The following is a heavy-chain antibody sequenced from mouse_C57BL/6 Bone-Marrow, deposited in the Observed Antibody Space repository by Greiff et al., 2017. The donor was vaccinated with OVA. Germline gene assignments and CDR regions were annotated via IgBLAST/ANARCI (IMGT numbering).Heavy chain of an antibody. CDR2: IDPETGGT. Sequence: QVQLKQSGAELVRPGASVTLSCKASGYTFTDYEMHWVKQTPVHGLEWIGAIDPETGGTASNQKFKGKATLTADKSSSTAYMELRSLTSEDSAVYYCTRYGSERNAMDYWGQGTSVTVSS. CDR1: GYTFTDYE. J-gene: IGHJ4*01. CDR3: TRYGSERNAMDY. D-gene: IGHD1-1*02. V-gene: IGHV1-15*01.